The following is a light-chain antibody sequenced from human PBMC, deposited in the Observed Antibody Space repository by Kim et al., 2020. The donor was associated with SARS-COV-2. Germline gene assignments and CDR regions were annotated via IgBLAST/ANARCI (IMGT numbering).Light chain of an antibody. J-gene: IGLJ2*01. V-gene: IGLV2-18*02. CDR3: SSYTASSILV. CDR1: SSDVGNYNR. Sequence: QSALTQPPSVSGSPGQSVTISCAGTSSDVGNYNRVSWYQQPPATAPKLMIYEVSNRPSGVPDRFSGSKSGNTASLTISGLQAEDEADYYCSSYTASSILVFGGGTQLTVL. CDR2: EVS.